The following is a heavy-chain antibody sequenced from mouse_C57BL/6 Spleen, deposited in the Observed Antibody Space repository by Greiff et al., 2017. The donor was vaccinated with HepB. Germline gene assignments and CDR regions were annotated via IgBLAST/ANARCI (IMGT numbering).Heavy chain of an antibody. D-gene: IGHD1-1*01. CDR2: TNPTNGRT. CDR3: ARIKKIVATYLDY. CDR1: GYTFTSYW. J-gene: IGHJ2*01. Sequence: QVQLQQSGAELVKAGASVKMSCKASGYTFTSYWMHWVKQRLGQGLEWFAETNPTNGRTYYNEKFKSKATLTVDKSSSTAYMLLSGPTFEDSAVYYSARIKKIVATYLDYWGQGTTLTVSS. V-gene: IGHV1S81*02.